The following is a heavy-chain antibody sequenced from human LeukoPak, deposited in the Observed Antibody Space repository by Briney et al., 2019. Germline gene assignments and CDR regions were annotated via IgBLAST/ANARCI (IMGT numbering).Heavy chain of an antibody. V-gene: IGHV3-33*01. Sequence: PGGSLRLSCAASGFTFSSNGMHWVRQAPGKGLEWVAVIWYDGSNKYYADSVKGRFTISRDNSKNTLYLQMNSLRAEDTAVYYCARDCSSTSCYDYWGQGTLVTVSS. J-gene: IGHJ4*02. D-gene: IGHD2-2*01. CDR1: GFTFSSNG. CDR3: ARDCSSTSCYDY. CDR2: IWYDGSNK.